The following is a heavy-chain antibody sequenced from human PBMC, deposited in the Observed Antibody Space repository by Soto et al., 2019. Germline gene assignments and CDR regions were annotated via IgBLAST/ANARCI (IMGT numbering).Heavy chain of an antibody. CDR2: VSTSGRST. J-gene: IGHJ4*02. Sequence: GGSLRLSCSASGFLFSESTIYWVRQFPGKGLEAISAVSTSGRSTYYADSVKDRFTISRDNSKNTLFLQMGSLRPEDTAIYYCVKQAHGLDGVAFDYWGQGTCFTVFS. V-gene: IGHV3-64D*06. D-gene: IGHD2-15*01. CDR3: VKQAHGLDGVAFDY. CDR1: GFLFSEST.